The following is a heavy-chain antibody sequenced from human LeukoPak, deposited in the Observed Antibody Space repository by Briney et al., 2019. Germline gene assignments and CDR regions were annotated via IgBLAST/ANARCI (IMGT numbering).Heavy chain of an antibody. D-gene: IGHD3-10*01. CDR2: MNPNSGNT. Sequence: ASVKVSCTASGYTFTSYDINWVRQAPGQGLEWMGWMNPNSGNTGYAQKFRGRVTMTRNTSISTAYMELSSLRSEDTAVYYCARQSSGFDYWGQGTLVTGSS. CDR1: GYTFTSYD. CDR3: ARQSSGFDY. J-gene: IGHJ4*02. V-gene: IGHV1-8*01.